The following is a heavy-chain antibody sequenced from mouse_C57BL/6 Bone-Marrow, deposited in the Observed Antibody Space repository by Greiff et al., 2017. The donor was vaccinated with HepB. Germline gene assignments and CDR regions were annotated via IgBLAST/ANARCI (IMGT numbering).Heavy chain of an antibody. CDR2: ISYDGSN. CDR3: ARVSLGGYGSSYAMDY. CDR1: GYSITSGYY. V-gene: IGHV3-6*01. D-gene: IGHD1-1*01. Sequence: EVQLQESGPGLVKPSQSLSLTCSVTGYSITSGYYWNWIRQFPGNKLEWMGYISYDGSNNYNPSLKNRISITRDTSKNQFFLKLISVTTEDTATYYCARVSLGGYGSSYAMDYWGQGTSVTVSS. J-gene: IGHJ4*01.